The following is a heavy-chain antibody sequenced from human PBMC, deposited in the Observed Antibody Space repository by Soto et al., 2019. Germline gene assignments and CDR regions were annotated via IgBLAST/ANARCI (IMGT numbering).Heavy chain of an antibody. CDR3: AKDAQYSGYSYYYYGMDV. CDR1: GFTFSSYG. V-gene: IGHV3-30*18. CDR2: ISYDGSNK. J-gene: IGHJ6*02. Sequence: LRLSCAASGFTFSSYGMHWVRQAPGKGLEWVAVISYDGSNKYYADSVKGRFTISRDNSKNTLYLQMNSLRAEDTAVYYCAKDAQYSGYSYYYYGMDVWGQGTTVTVSS. D-gene: IGHD5-12*01.